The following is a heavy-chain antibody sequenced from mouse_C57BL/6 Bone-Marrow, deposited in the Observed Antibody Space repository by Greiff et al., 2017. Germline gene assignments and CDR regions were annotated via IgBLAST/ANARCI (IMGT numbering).Heavy chain of an antibody. D-gene: IGHD3-1*01. CDR3: ARGLLNYAMDY. V-gene: IGHV1-9*01. Sequence: VQLQQSGAELMKPGASVKLSCKATGYTFTGYWIEWIGEILPGSGSTNYNEKFKGKATFTADTSSNTAYMQLSSLKNEDSAIYYGARGLLNYAMDYWGQGTSVTVSS. CDR1: GYTFTGYW. J-gene: IGHJ4*01. CDR2: ILPGSGST.